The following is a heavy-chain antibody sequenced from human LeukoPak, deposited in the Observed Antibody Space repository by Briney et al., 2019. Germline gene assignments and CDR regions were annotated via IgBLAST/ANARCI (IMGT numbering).Heavy chain of an antibody. J-gene: IGHJ4*02. V-gene: IGHV4-38-2*01. CDR3: ARGAPPQN. Sequence: GSLRLSCAASGFRFSDYFMSWIRQPPGKGLEWIGSVYYTGASYYNPSLKSRVTISIDTSKKHFSLKLTSVTAADTAVYYCARGAPPQNWGQGTLVTVSS. CDR1: GFRFSDYF. CDR2: VYYTGAS.